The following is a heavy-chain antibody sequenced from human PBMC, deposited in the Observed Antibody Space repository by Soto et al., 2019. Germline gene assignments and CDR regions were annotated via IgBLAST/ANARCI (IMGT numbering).Heavy chain of an antibody. D-gene: IGHD3-10*01. V-gene: IGHV1-3*01. CDR3: ARDDYGSWSYYNGPFDY. CDR1: GYTFTSYA. CDR2: INAGNGNT. Sequence: ASVKVSCKASGYTFTSYAMHWVRQAPGQRLEWMGWINAGNGNTKYSQKFQGRVTITRDTSASTAYMELSSLRSEDTAVYYCARDDYGSWSYYNGPFDYWGQGTLVTVSS. J-gene: IGHJ4*02.